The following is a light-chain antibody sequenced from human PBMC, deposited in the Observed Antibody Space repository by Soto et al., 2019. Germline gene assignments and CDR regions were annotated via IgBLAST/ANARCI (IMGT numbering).Light chain of an antibody. CDR3: QQRSGWPRT. CDR2: AAF. CDR1: QNIDGNF. Sequence: EIVSTQSPGTLSLSPGERATLSCRASQNIDGNFLVWHQQKPGQAPRLLINAAFTRATGIPDRFSGSGSGTDFTLTISRLEPEDFALYYCQQRSGWPRTFGQGTKVDIK. V-gene: IGKV3D-20*02. J-gene: IGKJ1*01.